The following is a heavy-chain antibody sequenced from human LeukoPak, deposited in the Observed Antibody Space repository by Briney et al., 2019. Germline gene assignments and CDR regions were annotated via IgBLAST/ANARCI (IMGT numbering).Heavy chain of an antibody. V-gene: IGHV1-46*01. CDR1: GYTFTSYY. CDR2: INPSGGST. D-gene: IGHD1-1*01. CDR3: ARAESRDTTAAPYYFDY. J-gene: IGHJ4*02. Sequence: ASVKVSCKASGYTFTSYYMHWVRQAPGQGLEWMGIINPSGGSTSYAQKFQGRVTMTRDTSTSTVYMELSSLRSEDTAVYYCARAESRDTTAAPYYFDYWGQGTLVTVSS.